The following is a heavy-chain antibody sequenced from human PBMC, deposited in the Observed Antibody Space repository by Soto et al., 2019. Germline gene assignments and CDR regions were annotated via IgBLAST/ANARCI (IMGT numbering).Heavy chain of an antibody. Sequence: GSLRLSCAASGFTFSSYSMNWVRQAPGKGLEWVSSISSSSSYIYYADSVKGRFTISRDNAKNSLYLQMNSLRAEDTAVYYCARDSILDYGDLPNEFDYWGQGTLVTVSS. D-gene: IGHD4-17*01. CDR3: ARDSILDYGDLPNEFDY. CDR1: GFTFSSYS. CDR2: ISSSSSYI. J-gene: IGHJ4*02. V-gene: IGHV3-21*01.